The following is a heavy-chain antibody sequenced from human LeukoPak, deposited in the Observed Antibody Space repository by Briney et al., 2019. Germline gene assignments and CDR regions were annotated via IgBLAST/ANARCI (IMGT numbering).Heavy chain of an antibody. CDR2: IYYSGST. J-gene: IGHJ3*02. Sequence: SETLSLTCTVSGGSISSSSYYWGWIRQPPGKGLEWIGSIYYSGSTYYNPSLKSRVAISVDTSKNQFSLKLSSVTAADTAVYYCARGSGNDSGAFDIWGQGAMVTVSS. CDR3: ARGSGNDSGAFDI. CDR1: GGSISSSSYY. V-gene: IGHV4-39*07. D-gene: IGHD3-22*01.